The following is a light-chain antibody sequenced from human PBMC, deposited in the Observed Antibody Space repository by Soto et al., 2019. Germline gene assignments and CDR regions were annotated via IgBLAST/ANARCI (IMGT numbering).Light chain of an antibody. CDR3: KQYGSSPLCT. V-gene: IGKV3-20*01. J-gene: IGKJ3*01. Sequence: EIVLTQSPGTLSLSPGERATLSCRASQSVSSSYLAWYQQKPGQAPRLLIYGASSRATGIPDRFSGSGSGTDFTLTISRLEPEDVAVYYCKQYGSSPLCTFGPGTKVDIK. CDR2: GAS. CDR1: QSVSSSY.